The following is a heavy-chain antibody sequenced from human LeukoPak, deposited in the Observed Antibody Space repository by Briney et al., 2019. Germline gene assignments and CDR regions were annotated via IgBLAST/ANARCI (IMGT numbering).Heavy chain of an antibody. CDR2: IYYSGST. J-gene: IGHJ6*03. CDR3: ARDIYQERRSYYYYYMDV. V-gene: IGHV4-59*01. D-gene: IGHD1-1*01. Sequence: SETLSLTCTVFGGSISSYYWSWIRQPPGKGLGWNGYIYYSGSTNYNPSLKSRVTISVDTSKSQFSLKLSSVTAADTAVYYCARDIYQERRSYYYYYMDVWGKGTTVTVSS. CDR1: GGSISSYY.